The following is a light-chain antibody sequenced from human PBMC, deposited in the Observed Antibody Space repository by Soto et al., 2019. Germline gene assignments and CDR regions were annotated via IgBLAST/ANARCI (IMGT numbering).Light chain of an antibody. CDR3: GSYTSSRDYYV. Sequence: QSVLTQPASVSGSPGQSITISCTGTSSDVGGYNYVSWYQHHPGKAPKVLIYEVSHRPSGISNRFSGSKSGDTASLTISGLQAEDEADYHCGSYTSSRDYYVFGTGTKLTVL. V-gene: IGLV2-14*01. J-gene: IGLJ1*01. CDR2: EVS. CDR1: SSDVGGYNY.